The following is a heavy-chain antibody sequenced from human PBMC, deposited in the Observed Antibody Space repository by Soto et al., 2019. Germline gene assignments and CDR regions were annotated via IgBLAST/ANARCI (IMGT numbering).Heavy chain of an antibody. CDR2: SGTT. J-gene: IGHJ4*02. V-gene: IGHV4-39*01. CDR3: ATYGGDTGRFDY. Sequence: SETLSLTCTVSGGSISSYNYLWTWIRQSPGKGPEWIGSGTTYYNPSLRSRVTISVDKSRNQFSLEMSSVTAADTAVYYCATYGGDTGRFDYWGQGILVTVSS. D-gene: IGHD4-17*01. CDR1: GGSISSYNYL.